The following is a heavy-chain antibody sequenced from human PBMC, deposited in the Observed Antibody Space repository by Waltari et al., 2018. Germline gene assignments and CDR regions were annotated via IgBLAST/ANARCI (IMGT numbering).Heavy chain of an antibody. J-gene: IGHJ1*01. Sequence: QVQLVQSGAEVKKPGASVKVSCKASGYTFTGYYMHWVRQAPGQGLEWVGWISANRGGTSSAHKLTRRGTISRDTSITNAYMVLSSIRADATAAYYCARAVAGASCSLQHSGQGTLVTVSS. D-gene: IGHD6-19*01. CDR1: GYTFTGYY. V-gene: IGHV1-2*02. CDR3: ARAVAGASCSLQH. CDR2: ISANRGGT.